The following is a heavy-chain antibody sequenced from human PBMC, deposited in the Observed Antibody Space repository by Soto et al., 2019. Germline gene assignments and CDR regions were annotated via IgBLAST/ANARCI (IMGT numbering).Heavy chain of an antibody. CDR1: GFTFSSYA. CDR2: LSGSGGST. CDR3: AKAILWFGESSTPFDD. Sequence: GGSLRLSCAASGFTFSSYAMSWVRQAPGQELEWVSALSGSGGSTYYADSVKGRFTISRDNSKNTLYLQMNSLRAEDTAVYYCAKAILWFGESSTPFDDWGQGSLVTVAS. J-gene: IGHJ4*02. V-gene: IGHV3-23*01. D-gene: IGHD3-10*01.